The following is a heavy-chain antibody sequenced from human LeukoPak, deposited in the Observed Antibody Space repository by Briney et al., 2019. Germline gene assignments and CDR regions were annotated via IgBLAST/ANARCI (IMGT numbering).Heavy chain of an antibody. CDR2: IYYSGNT. V-gene: IGHV4-39*02. CDR3: ARGRYCTNGVCYIGYYYYGMDV. D-gene: IGHD2-8*01. CDR1: GGSISSTTYY. J-gene: IGHJ6*02. Sequence: SETLSLTCIVSGGSISSTTYYWGWIRQPPGKRLEWIGSIYYSGNTYYNPSLKSRVTISIDTSKNQFSLNLNSVTAADTAVYYCARGRYCTNGVCYIGYYYYGMDVWGQGTTVTVSS.